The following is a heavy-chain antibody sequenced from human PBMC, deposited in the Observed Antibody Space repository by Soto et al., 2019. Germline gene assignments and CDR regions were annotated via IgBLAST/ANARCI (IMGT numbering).Heavy chain of an antibody. D-gene: IGHD5-18*01. V-gene: IGHV4-59*01. J-gene: IGHJ3*01. CDR1: GSPISPYY. Sequence: SETLSLTCAVSGSPISPYYWSWIRQAPGKGLEWIGYVYYTGTTNYNPSLKSRVTIAIDRSKNQISLDLTSATAADTAVYYCARDGYRYPGTLDFWGPGTMVTVSS. CDR2: VYYTGTT. CDR3: ARDGYRYPGTLDF.